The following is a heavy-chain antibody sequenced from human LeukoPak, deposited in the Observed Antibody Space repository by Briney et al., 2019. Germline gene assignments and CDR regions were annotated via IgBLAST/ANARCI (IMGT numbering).Heavy chain of an antibody. V-gene: IGHV3-21*01. D-gene: IGHD1-7*01. J-gene: IGHJ4*02. Sequence: GGSLRLSCAASGFTFSSYSMNWVRQAPGKGLEWVSSIGSSSSYIYHADSVKGRFTISRDNAKNSLYLQMSSLRAEDTAVYYCARLRTTAVDYWGQGTLVTVSS. CDR2: IGSSSSYI. CDR1: GFTFSSYS. CDR3: ARLRTTAVDY.